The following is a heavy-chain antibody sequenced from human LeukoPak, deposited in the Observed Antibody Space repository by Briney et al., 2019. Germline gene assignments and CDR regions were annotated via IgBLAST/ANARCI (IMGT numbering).Heavy chain of an antibody. D-gene: IGHD6-19*01. V-gene: IGHV3-23*01. CDR1: GFTFSSYA. Sequence: GGSLRLSCAASGFTFSSYAMSWVRQAPGKGLEWVSAISGSGGSTYYADSVKGRFTISRDNSKNTLYLQMNSLRAEDTAVYYWGKDPGSGWGKSFDYWGQGTLVTVSS. CDR2: ISGSGGST. CDR3: GKDPGSGWGKSFDY. J-gene: IGHJ4*02.